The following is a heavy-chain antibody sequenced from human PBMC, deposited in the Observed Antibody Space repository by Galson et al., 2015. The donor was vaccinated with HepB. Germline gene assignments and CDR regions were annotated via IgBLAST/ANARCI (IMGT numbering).Heavy chain of an antibody. J-gene: IGHJ4*02. D-gene: IGHD3-3*01. CDR1: GYTFTGYY. CDR2: INPNSGGT. V-gene: IGHV1-2*02. Sequence: SVKVSCKASGYTFTGYYMHWVRQAPGQGLEWMGWINPNSGGTNYAQKFQGRVTMTRDTSISTAYMELSRLRSDDTAVYYCARVGLRFLEWFPNFDYWGQGTLVTVSS. CDR3: ARVGLRFLEWFPNFDY.